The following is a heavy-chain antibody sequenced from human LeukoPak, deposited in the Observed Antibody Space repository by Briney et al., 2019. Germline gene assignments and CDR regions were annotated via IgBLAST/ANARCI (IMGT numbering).Heavy chain of an antibody. J-gene: IGHJ4*02. CDR2: IYYSGST. CDR1: GGSISSYY. V-gene: IGHV4-59*01. D-gene: IGHD3-16*02. Sequence: SSETLSLTCTVSGGSISSYYWSWIRQPPGKGLEWIGYIYYSGSTNYNPSLKSRVTISVDTSKNQFSLKLSSVTAADTAVYYCARGPPAWVRGSYLFDYWGQGSLVTVSS. CDR3: ARGPPAWVRGSYLFDY.